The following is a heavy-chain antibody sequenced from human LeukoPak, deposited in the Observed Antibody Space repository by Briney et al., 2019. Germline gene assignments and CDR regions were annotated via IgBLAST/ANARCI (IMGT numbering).Heavy chain of an antibody. D-gene: IGHD3-10*01. J-gene: IGHJ4*02. CDR3: ARGDYYGSGSPLDY. CDR2: IYYSGST. Sequence: PSETLSLTCAVSGGSISSGGYSWSWIRQPPGKGLEWIGYIYYSGSTNYNPSLKSRATISVDTSKNQFSLKLSSVTAADTAVYYCARGDYYGSGSPLDYWGQGTLVTVSS. CDR1: GGSISSGGYS. V-gene: IGHV4-61*08.